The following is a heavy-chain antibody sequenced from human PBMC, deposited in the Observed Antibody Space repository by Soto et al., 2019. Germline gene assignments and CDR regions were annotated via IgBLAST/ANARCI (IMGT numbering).Heavy chain of an antibody. V-gene: IGHV1-69*13. CDR3: ARESGSGRSGYYYYGMDV. J-gene: IGHJ6*02. Sequence: GASVKVSCKASGGTFSSYAISWVRQAPGQGLEWMGGIIPIFGTANYAQKFQGRVTITADESTSTAYMELSSLRSEDTAVYYCARESGSGRSGYYYYGMDVWGQGTTVTVSS. CDR1: GGTFSSYA. D-gene: IGHD3-10*01. CDR2: IIPIFGTA.